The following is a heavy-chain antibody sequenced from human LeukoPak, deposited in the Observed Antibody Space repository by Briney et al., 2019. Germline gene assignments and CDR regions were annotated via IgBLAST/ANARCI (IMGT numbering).Heavy chain of an antibody. J-gene: IGHJ4*02. Sequence: GGSLRLSRAASGFTFSSYGMHWVRQAPGKGLEWVAVIWYDGSNKYYADSVKGRFTISRDNSKNTLYLQMNSLRAEDTAVYYCARDGENYYDFWSGYHRPADFDYWGQGTLVTVSS. CDR3: ARDGENYYDFWSGYHRPADFDY. CDR1: GFTFSSYG. D-gene: IGHD3-3*01. V-gene: IGHV3-33*01. CDR2: IWYDGSNK.